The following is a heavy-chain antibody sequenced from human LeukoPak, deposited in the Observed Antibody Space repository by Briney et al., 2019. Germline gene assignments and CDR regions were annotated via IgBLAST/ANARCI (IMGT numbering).Heavy chain of an antibody. CDR1: GGTFSSYA. D-gene: IGHD3-22*01. V-gene: IGHV1-18*01. Sequence: ASVKVSCKASGGTFSSYAISWVRQAPGQGLEWMGWISAYNGNTNYAQKLQGRVTMTTDTSTSTAYMELRSLRSDDTAVYYCARATYYYDSSGYKFWGQGTLVTVSS. CDR2: ISAYNGNT. CDR3: ARATYYYDSSGYKF. J-gene: IGHJ4*02.